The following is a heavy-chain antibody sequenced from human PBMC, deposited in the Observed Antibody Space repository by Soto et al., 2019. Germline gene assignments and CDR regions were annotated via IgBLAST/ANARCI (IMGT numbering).Heavy chain of an antibody. Sequence: GGSLRLSCAASGFTFDDYAMHWVRQSPGKGLEWVSGISWNSGSIGYADSVKGRFTISRDNAKNSLYLQMNSLRAEDTALYYCAKALGATRPYFDYWGQGTLVTVSS. CDR1: GFTFDDYA. D-gene: IGHD1-26*01. V-gene: IGHV3-9*01. CDR2: ISWNSGSI. J-gene: IGHJ4*02. CDR3: AKALGATRPYFDY.